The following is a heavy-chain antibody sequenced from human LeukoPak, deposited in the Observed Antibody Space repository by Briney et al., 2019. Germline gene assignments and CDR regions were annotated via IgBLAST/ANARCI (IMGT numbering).Heavy chain of an antibody. V-gene: IGHV3-49*04. CDR3: TRDAGFELGTGYSSGSGFDY. CDR2: IRSKAYGGTT. CDR1: EFTFGDYA. D-gene: IGHD6-19*01. Sequence: GGSLRLSCTASEFTFGDYAMSWVRQAPGKGLEWVGFIRSKAYGGTTEYAASVKGRFTISRDDSKSIAYLQMNSLKTEDTAVYYCTRDAGFELGTGYSSGSGFDYWGQGTLVTVSS. J-gene: IGHJ4*02.